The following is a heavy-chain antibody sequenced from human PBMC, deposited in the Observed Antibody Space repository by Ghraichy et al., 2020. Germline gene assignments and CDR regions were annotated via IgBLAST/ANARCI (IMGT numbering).Heavy chain of an antibody. Sequence: SETLSLTCTVSGGSISSSSYYWGWIRQPPGKGLEWIGSIYYSGSTYYNPSLKSRVTISVDTSKNQFSLKLSSVTAADTAVYYCARHLLGYDYIWGSYRSSFDYWGQGTLVTVTS. CDR3: ARHLLGYDYIWGSYRSSFDY. D-gene: IGHD3-16*02. CDR1: GGSISSSSYY. CDR2: IYYSGST. J-gene: IGHJ4*02. V-gene: IGHV4-39*01.